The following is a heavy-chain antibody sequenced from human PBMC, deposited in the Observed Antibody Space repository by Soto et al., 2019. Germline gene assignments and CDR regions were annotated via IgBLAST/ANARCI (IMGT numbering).Heavy chain of an antibody. J-gene: IGHJ4*02. CDR1: GGSISSYY. CDR2: IYYSGST. D-gene: IGHD6-19*01. V-gene: IGHV4-59*01. Sequence: TSETLSLTCTVSGGSISSYYWSWIRQPPGKGLEWIGYIYYSGSTNYNPSLKSRVTISVDTSKNQFSLKLSSVTAADTAVYYCARVARLSVAGTTYYFDYWGQGTLVTVSS. CDR3: ARVARLSVAGTTYYFDY.